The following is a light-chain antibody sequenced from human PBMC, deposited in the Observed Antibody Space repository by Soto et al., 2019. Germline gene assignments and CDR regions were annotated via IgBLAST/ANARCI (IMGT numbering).Light chain of an antibody. CDR1: QSVSIK. V-gene: IGKV3-15*01. CDR2: DTS. J-gene: IGKJ5*01. Sequence: EIMMKQSPATLSVTHGERATLSCRAGQSVSIKLAWYQQKPGQAPRLLIYDTSTRATGIPARFSGSGSGTEFTLTISSLQSEDFAVYYCQQYNNWPPITFGQGTRLEVK. CDR3: QQYNNWPPIT.